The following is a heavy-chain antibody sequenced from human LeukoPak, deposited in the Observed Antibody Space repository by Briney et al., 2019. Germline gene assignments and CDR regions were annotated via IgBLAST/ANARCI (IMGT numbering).Heavy chain of an antibody. V-gene: IGHV1-69*02. CDR3: ARTNTTGTTGGWFDP. J-gene: IGHJ5*02. Sequence: SVKVSCKASGGTFISYTISWVRQPPGPGLEWMGGIIPILGIANYAQKFQGRVTITADKSTSTAYMELSSLRSEDTAVYYCARTNTTGTTGGWFDPWGQGTLVTVSS. CDR1: GGTFISYT. CDR2: IIPILGIA. D-gene: IGHD1-1*01.